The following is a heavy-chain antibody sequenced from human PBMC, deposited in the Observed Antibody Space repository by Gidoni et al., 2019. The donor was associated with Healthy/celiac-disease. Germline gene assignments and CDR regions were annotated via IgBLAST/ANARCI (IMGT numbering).Heavy chain of an antibody. CDR3: ARLSQTPGYSYGSDLDY. V-gene: IGHV5-51*01. J-gene: IGHJ4*02. Sequence: EVQLVQSGAEVKKPGASLTISCKGSGYSFTSYWIGWMRQMPGKGLEWMGIIYPGDSDTRYSPSFQGQVTISADKSISTAYLQWSSLKASDTAMYYCARLSQTPGYSYGSDLDYWGQGTLVTVSS. CDR2: IYPGDSDT. D-gene: IGHD5-18*01. CDR1: GYSFTSYW.